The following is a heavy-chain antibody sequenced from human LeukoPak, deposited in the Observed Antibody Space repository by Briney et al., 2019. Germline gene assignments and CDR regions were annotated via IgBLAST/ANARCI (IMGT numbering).Heavy chain of an antibody. Sequence: GASVKVSCKACGYTFTGYYMHWVRQAPGQGLEWMGWINPNSGGTNYAQKFQGRVTMTRDTSISTAYMELSRLRSDDTAVYYCARVEDSSEYYFDYWGQGTLVTVSS. D-gene: IGHD6-25*01. V-gene: IGHV1-2*02. CDR3: ARVEDSSEYYFDY. CDR2: INPNSGGT. J-gene: IGHJ4*02. CDR1: GYTFTGYY.